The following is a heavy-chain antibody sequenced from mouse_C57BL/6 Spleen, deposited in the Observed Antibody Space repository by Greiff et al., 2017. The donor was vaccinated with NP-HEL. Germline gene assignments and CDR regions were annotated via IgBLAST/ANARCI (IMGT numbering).Heavy chain of an antibody. D-gene: IGHD2-3*01. V-gene: IGHV2-2*01. CDR2: IWSGGST. Sequence: QVQLQQSGPGLVQPSQSLSITCTVSGFSLTSYGVHWVRQSPGKGLEWLGVIWSGGSTDNNAAFISRLSISKDNSKSQVFIKMNSMQADDTAIYYCARIPDGYLYAMDYWGQGTSVTVSS. CDR3: ARIPDGYLYAMDY. CDR1: GFSLTSYG. J-gene: IGHJ4*01.